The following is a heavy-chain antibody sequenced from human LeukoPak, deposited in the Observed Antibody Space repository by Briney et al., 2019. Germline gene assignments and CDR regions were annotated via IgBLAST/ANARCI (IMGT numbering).Heavy chain of an antibody. J-gene: IGHJ5*02. Sequence: PSETLSLTCAVYGGSFSGYQWSWIRQSPQKGLEWIGEVHPSGATNFNPSLGSRVNMSVDTSKNQFSLKLGSVSAADTGLYYCARGLMRRVAPRIMIIRGVGLDPWGQGTLVTVSS. CDR1: GGSFSGYQ. CDR3: ARGLMRRVAPRIMIIRGVGLDP. D-gene: IGHD3-10*01. V-gene: IGHV4-34*01. CDR2: VHPSGAT.